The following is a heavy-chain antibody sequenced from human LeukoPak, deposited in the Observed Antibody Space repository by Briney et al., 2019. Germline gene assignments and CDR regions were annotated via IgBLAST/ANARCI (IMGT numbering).Heavy chain of an antibody. CDR1: GGSFSGYY. CDR3: ARGRYYYDSSGSPRDYYYMDV. V-gene: IGHV4-34*01. Sequence: PSETLSLTCAVYGGSFSGYYWSWIRQPPGKGLEWIGEINHGGSTNYNSSLKSRVTISVDTSKNQFSLKLSSVTAADTAVYYCARGRYYYDSSGSPRDYYYMDVWGKGTTVAVSS. J-gene: IGHJ6*03. CDR2: INHGGST. D-gene: IGHD3-22*01.